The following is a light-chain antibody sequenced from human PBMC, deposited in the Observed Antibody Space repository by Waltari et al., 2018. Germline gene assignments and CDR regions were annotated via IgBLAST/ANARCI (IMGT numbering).Light chain of an antibody. J-gene: IGKJ5*01. CDR3: QQSHSFPFT. CDR1: QSISNY. CDR2: TAS. Sequence: DIQVTQSPSSLSASVGDGVTITCQTSQSISNYLNWYQQKPGKAPNLLIYTASTLQSGVPSRFSGSGSGTDFTLTINNLQPEDFATYYCQQSHSFPFTFGQGTRVEI. V-gene: IGKV1-39*01.